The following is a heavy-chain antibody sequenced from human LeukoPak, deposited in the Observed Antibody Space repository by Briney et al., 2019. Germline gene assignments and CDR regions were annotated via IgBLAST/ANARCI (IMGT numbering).Heavy chain of an antibody. Sequence: ASVKVSCKASGYTFTSYYMHWVRQAPGQGLEWMGIINPSGGSTSYAQKFQGRVTMTRDTSTSTVYMEPSSLRSEDTAVYYCARAGQGYCTSASCYLSLDYWGQGTLVTVSS. V-gene: IGHV1-46*01. CDR2: INPSGGST. CDR1: GYTFTSYY. CDR3: ARAGQGYCTSASCYLSLDY. J-gene: IGHJ4*02. D-gene: IGHD2-2*01.